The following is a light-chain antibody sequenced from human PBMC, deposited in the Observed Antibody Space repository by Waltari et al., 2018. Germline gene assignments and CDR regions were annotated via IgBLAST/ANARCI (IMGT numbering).Light chain of an antibody. Sequence: EKVMTPSPSTLSVSPGEVVTLPCRASQSVSSNVAWYQHRPGQAPRLLIYDASSRASGVPARFSGSWSGTEFTLTISGLQSEDGALYYCQQYNDWYSFGQGTKLEIK. CDR2: DAS. CDR1: QSVSSN. J-gene: IGKJ2*03. V-gene: IGKV3-15*01. CDR3: QQYNDWYS.